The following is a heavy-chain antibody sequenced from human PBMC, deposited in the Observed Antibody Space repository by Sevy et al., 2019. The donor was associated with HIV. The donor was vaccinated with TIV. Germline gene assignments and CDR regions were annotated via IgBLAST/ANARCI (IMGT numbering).Heavy chain of an antibody. CDR3: ARRDGYSSIDY. CDR1: GYSFTRYW. J-gene: IGHJ4*02. CDR2: MDPDDSDT. V-gene: IGHV5-51*01. D-gene: IGHD4-4*01. Sequence: GESLKISCKASGYSFTRYWIGCVRQMPGKGPEGMGFMDPDDSDTRCSPSFQGQVTISADKSICTAYLQWRSLKASDTAMYYCARRDGYSSIDYWGQGTLVTVSS.